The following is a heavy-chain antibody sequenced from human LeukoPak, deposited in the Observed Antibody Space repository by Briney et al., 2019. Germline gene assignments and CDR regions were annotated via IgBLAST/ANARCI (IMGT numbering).Heavy chain of an antibody. CDR2: IYYSGST. CDR3: ARETITGTTDY. Sequence: SETLSLTCTVSGGSPSSSSYYWGWIRQPPGKGLEWIGSIYYSGSTYYNPSLKSRVTISVDTSKNQFSLKLSSVTAADTAVYYCARETITGTTDYWGQGTLVTVSS. CDR1: GGSPSSSSYY. J-gene: IGHJ4*02. V-gene: IGHV4-39*07. D-gene: IGHD1-7*01.